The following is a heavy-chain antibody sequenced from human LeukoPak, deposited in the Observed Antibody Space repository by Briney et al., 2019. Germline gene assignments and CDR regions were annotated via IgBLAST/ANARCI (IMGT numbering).Heavy chain of an antibody. J-gene: IGHJ4*02. CDR3: VRDILEGFFDS. CDR1: GFTVSSNY. D-gene: IGHD1-1*01. V-gene: IGHV3-53*01. CDR2: IYSGGST. Sequence: GGSLRLSCAASGFTVSSNYMSWVRQAPGKGLEWVSVIYSGGSTYYADSVKGRFTISRDNAKNSLYLQMNSLRDEDTAVYYCVRDILEGFFDSWGQGTLVTVSS.